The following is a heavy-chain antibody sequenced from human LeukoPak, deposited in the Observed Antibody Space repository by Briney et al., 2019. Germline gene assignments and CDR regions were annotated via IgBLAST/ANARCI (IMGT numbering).Heavy chain of an antibody. CDR1: GFTFSSYA. CDR3: ARLDSYAGCYYYGMDV. D-gene: IGHD5-18*01. V-gene: IGHV3-23*01. J-gene: IGHJ6*02. Sequence: GGSLRLSCAASGFTFSSYAMSWVRQAPGKGLEWVSAISGSGGSTYYADSVKGRFTISRDNSKNTLYLQMNSLRAEDTAVYYCARLDSYAGCYYYGMDVWGQGTTVTVSS. CDR2: ISGSGGST.